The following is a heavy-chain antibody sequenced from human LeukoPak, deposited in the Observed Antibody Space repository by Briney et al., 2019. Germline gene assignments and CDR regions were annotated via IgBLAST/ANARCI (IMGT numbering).Heavy chain of an antibody. Sequence: GGSLRLSCAASGFTFSSYAMSWVRQAPGKGLEWVSAISGSGGSTYYADSVEGRFTISRDFSKNTVFLHMNSLRAEDTAMYYCARGDDSGYYDYFAYWGQGALVTVSS. D-gene: IGHD3-22*01. J-gene: IGHJ4*02. V-gene: IGHV3-23*01. CDR1: GFTFSSYA. CDR3: ARGDDSGYYDYFAY. CDR2: ISGSGGST.